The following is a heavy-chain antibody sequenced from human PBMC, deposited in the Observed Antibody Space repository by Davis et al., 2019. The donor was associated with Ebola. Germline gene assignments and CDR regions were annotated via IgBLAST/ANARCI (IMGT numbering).Heavy chain of an antibody. CDR3: AGGDFWSGQFDY. J-gene: IGHJ4*02. D-gene: IGHD3-3*01. CDR2: ISGSGGST. CDR1: VITFSSYA. V-gene: IGHV3-23*01. Sequence: GESLKISCTDSVITFSSYAMTWVRQAPGKGLEWVSAISGSGGSTYYADSVKGRFTISRDNSKNSVSLQMHSLRAEDTAVYYCAGGDFWSGQFDYWGQGTLLTVSS.